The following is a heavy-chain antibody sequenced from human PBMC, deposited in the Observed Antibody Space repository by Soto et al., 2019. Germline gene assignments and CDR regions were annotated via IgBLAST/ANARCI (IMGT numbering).Heavy chain of an antibody. V-gene: IGHV4-59*01. CDR3: ARDSAIGFDY. D-gene: IGHD2-21*01. CDR2: IXYXGXT. J-gene: IGHJ4*02. CDR1: GGSISSYY. Sequence: PSETLSLTCTVSGGSISSYYWSWIRQPPGKXLXWXXXIXYXGXTXXXXSLKSRVTISVDTSKNQFSLKLSSVTAADTAVYYCARDSAIGFDYWGQGTLVTVSS.